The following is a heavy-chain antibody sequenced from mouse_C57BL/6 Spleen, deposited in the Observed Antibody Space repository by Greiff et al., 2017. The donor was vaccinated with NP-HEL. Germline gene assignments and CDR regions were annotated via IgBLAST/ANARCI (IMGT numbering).Heavy chain of an antibody. Sequence: EVKLVESEGGLVQPGSSMKLSCTASGFTFSDYYMAWVRQVPEKGLEWVANINYDGSSTYYLDSLKSRFNISRDNAKNILYLQMSSLKSEDTATYYCARSTCYGHYFDYWGQGTTLTVSS. CDR3: ARSTCYGHYFDY. D-gene: IGHD1-1*01. CDR2: INYDGSST. J-gene: IGHJ2*01. CDR1: GFTFSDYY. V-gene: IGHV5-16*01.